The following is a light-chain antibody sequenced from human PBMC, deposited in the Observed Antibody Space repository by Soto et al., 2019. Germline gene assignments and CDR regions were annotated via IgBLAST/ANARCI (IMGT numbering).Light chain of an antibody. CDR1: QSLLHSNGYNY. J-gene: IGKJ1*01. Sequence: DIVMTQSPLSLPVTPGEPASISCRSSQSLLHSNGYNYLDWYLQKPGQSPQLLIYLGSNRSSGVPDRFSGSGLGTDFTLKISRVEAEDVGVYYCMQALQTLWTFGQGPKVEIK. CDR3: MQALQTLWT. CDR2: LGS. V-gene: IGKV2-28*01.